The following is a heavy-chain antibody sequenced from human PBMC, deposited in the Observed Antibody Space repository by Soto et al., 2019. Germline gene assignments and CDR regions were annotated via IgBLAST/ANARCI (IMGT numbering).Heavy chain of an antibody. CDR2: IYYSGST. D-gene: IGHD1-7*01. V-gene: IGHV4-31*03. Sequence: SETLSLTCTVSGGSISSGGYYWSWIRQHPGKGLEWIGYIYYSGSTYYNPSLKSRVTISVDTSKNQFSLKLSSVTAADTAVYYCARGELGSDAFDIWGQGTMVTVSS. J-gene: IGHJ3*02. CDR1: GGSISSGGYY. CDR3: ARGELGSDAFDI.